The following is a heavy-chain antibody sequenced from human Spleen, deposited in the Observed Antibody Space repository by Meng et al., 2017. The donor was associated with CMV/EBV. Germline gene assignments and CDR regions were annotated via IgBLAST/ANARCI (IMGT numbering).Heavy chain of an antibody. Sequence: SETLSLTCTVSGGSITSKSHYWGWIRQSPGKGLEWIGSLYYSGTTSYNPALQSRATLSADTSKSHFSLNLISVTAADTAVYYCARGTFFYATTGYHQAAFDIWSRGTVVTVSS. CDR1: GGSITSKSHY. CDR2: LYYSGTT. D-gene: IGHD3-9*01. J-gene: IGHJ3*02. CDR3: ARGTFFYATTGYHQAAFDI. V-gene: IGHV4-39*07.